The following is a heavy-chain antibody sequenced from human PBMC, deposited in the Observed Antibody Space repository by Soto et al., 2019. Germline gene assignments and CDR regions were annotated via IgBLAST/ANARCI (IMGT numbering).Heavy chain of an antibody. V-gene: IGHV2-26*01. CDR3: ARILGYCSGGSCSDY. D-gene: IGHD2-15*01. J-gene: IGHJ4*02. CDR2: IFSNDEK. Sequence: SGPTLVNPTDTLTLTCTVSGFSLSNARMGVSWIRQPPGKALEWLAHIFSNDEKSYSTSLKSRLTISKDTSKSQVVLTMTNMDPVDTATYYCARILGYCSGGSCSDYWGQGTLVTVSS. CDR1: GFSLSNARMG.